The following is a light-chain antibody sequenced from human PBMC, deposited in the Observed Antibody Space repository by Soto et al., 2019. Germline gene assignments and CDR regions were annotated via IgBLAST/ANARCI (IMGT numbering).Light chain of an antibody. CDR2: AAS. CDR1: QRISSY. V-gene: IGKV1-39*01. Sequence: DIQMTQSPSSLSASVVDRVTITFRASQRISSYLNWYQQKPGKAPELLIYAASNLQSEVPSRFRGSGSGTDFTLTISSLQPEDFATYYCQQSYNIFSWTFGQGTKVDIK. CDR3: QQSYNIFSWT. J-gene: IGKJ1*01.